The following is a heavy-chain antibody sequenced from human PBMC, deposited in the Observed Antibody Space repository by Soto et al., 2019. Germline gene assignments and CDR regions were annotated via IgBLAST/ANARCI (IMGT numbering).Heavy chain of an antibody. V-gene: IGHV1-18*01. CDR2: ISVDNGNT. CDR1: GFTFTSSA. CDR3: ARDGKGYCSSTSCQNWFDP. D-gene: IGHD2-2*01. Sequence: ASVKVSCKASGFTFTSSAMRWVRQARGQRLEWMGWISVDNGNTNYAQKLQGRVTMTTDTSTSTAYMELRSLRSDDTAVYYCARDGKGYCSSTSCQNWFDPWGQGTLVTVSS. J-gene: IGHJ5*02.